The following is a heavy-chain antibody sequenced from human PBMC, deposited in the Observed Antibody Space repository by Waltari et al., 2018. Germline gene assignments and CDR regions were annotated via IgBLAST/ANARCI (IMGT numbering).Heavy chain of an antibody. Sequence: EVQLVESGGGLVQPGGSLRLSCAASGFSFSNYWMHWVRQAPGKGLVWGASITSDVSSTNYADSGKGRFTISRDNAKNTLYLQMNSLRAEDTAVYYCARSPDWGSVRFDYWGQGTLVTVSS. V-gene: IGHV3-74*01. CDR1: GFSFSNYW. D-gene: IGHD7-27*01. J-gene: IGHJ4*02. CDR3: ARSPDWGSVRFDY. CDR2: ITSDVSST.